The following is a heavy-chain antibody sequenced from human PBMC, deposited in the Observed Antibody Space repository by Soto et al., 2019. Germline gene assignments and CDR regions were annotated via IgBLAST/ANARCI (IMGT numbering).Heavy chain of an antibody. Sequence: GGSLRLSCVASGFTFRSHWMHWVRQSPGKGLVWVSQINSDGSSANYADAVKGRFTFSRDNAKKTLYLQMNSLRAEDTAVYYCARGACTGTSCYVFDPWGPGT. V-gene: IGHV3-74*01. CDR2: INSDGSSA. CDR1: GFTFRSHW. D-gene: IGHD2-2*01. J-gene: IGHJ5*02. CDR3: ARGACTGTSCYVFDP.